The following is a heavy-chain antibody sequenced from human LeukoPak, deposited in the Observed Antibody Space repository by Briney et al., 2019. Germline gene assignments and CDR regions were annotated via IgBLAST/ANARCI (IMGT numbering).Heavy chain of an antibody. CDR1: GYTLTGYY. Sequence: GASVKVSCKASGYTLTGYYMHWVRQAPAQGLEWMGWINPNSGGTNYAQKFQGRVTMTRDTSISTAYMELSRLRSDDTAVYYCARASTGGYYYGSGSQNFDYWGQGTLVTVSS. CDR2: INPNSGGT. CDR3: ARASTGGYYYGSGSQNFDY. D-gene: IGHD3-10*01. J-gene: IGHJ4*02. V-gene: IGHV1-2*02.